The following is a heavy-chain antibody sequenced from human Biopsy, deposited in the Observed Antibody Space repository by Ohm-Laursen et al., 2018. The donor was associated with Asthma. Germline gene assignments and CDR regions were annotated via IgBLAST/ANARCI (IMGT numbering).Heavy chain of an antibody. D-gene: IGHD3-9*01. CDR1: GYTFINYA. J-gene: IGHJ3*02. V-gene: IGHV1-3*01. CDR2: INAANGNT. Sequence: ASVKVSCKSSGYTFINYAIHWVRQAPGHSLGWMGWINAANGNTKYSQKFQGRLTISRDTSASTAYMELRSLRSEDTAAYYCARTYYDFLTGQVKDAFGIWGQGTMVTVSS. CDR3: ARTYYDFLTGQVKDAFGI.